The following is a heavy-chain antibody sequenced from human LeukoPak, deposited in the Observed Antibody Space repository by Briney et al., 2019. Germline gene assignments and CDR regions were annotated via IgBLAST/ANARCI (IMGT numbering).Heavy chain of an antibody. D-gene: IGHD3-3*01. V-gene: IGHV3-30*04. CDR1: GFTFSSYA. J-gene: IGHJ6*02. CDR2: ISYDGSNK. Sequence: PGGSLRLSCAASGFTFSSYATHWVRQAPGKGLEWVAVISYDGSNKYYADSVKGRFTISRDNSKNTLYLQMNSLRAEDTAVYYCANSLRTYYDFWSGYYGYYGMDVWGQGTTVTVSS. CDR3: ANSLRTYYDFWSGYYGYYGMDV.